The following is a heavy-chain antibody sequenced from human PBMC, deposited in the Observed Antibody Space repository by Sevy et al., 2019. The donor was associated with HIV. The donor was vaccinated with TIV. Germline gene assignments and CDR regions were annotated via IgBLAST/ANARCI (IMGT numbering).Heavy chain of an antibody. J-gene: IGHJ6*02. D-gene: IGHD2-15*01. CDR3: TREDIVLGEDNYYGMDV. V-gene: IGHV3-53*01. CDR2: IYSDGRT. CDR1: GGSISSYF. Sequence: ETLSLTCSVSGGSISSYFWTWVRQAPGKGLEWVSNIYSDGRTYYADSVRGRFTISRDTSKNTVYLEMKSLRAEDTAVYYCTREDIVLGEDNYYGMDVWGHGTTVTVSS.